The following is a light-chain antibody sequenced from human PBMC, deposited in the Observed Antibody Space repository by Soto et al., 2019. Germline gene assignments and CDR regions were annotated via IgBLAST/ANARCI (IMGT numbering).Light chain of an antibody. CDR1: QSVSTNQ. Sequence: EIGLTQSAGTLSLSPGERATLSCRASQSVSTNQLAWYQQKPGQAPRLLMYGASSRAPGIPDRFSGSGSGTDFTLTISRLEPEDSAVYYCQQYGTSRWTFGQGTKVDI. CDR3: QQYGTSRWT. CDR2: GAS. J-gene: IGKJ1*01. V-gene: IGKV3-20*01.